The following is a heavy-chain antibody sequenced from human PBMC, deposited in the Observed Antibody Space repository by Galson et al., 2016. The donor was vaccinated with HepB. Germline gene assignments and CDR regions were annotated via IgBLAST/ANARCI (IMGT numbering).Heavy chain of an antibody. Sequence: SLRLSCAASGFIFSDYDMHWVRQVTGKSLEWVSAIDSAGDTFYPGSVKGRFTISRENAKNSLYLQTNGLRAGDTAVYYCARALLGGGAGGSDTVAVPSAMDHWGQGTLVTVSS. CDR2: IDSAGDT. J-gene: IGHJ4*02. CDR1: GFIFSDYD. V-gene: IGHV3-13*01. D-gene: IGHD2-2*01. CDR3: ARALLGGGAGGSDTVAVPSAMDH.